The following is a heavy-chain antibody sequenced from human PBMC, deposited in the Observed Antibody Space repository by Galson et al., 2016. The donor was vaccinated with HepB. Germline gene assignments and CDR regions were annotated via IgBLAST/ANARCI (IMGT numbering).Heavy chain of an antibody. J-gene: IGHJ4*02. V-gene: IGHV4-39*06. CDR2: ISYSGSA. CDR1: GDSVTNSPFH. Sequence: SETLSLTCTVSGDSVTNSPFHWAWIRQPAGKGLEWIGTISYSGSAYYNSSLKSRLSISIDPSNNQFPLMLSSVTAADKAMYFCARASRIEPYTSGWYFFDSWGQGILVTVSS. CDR3: ARASRIEPYTSGWYFFDS. D-gene: IGHD6-19*01.